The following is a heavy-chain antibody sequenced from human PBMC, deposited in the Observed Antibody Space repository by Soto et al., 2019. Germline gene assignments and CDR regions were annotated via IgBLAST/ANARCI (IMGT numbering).Heavy chain of an antibody. CDR1: GDTFTDYY. V-gene: IGHV1-46*01. J-gene: IGHJ4*02. D-gene: IGHD2-21*02. Sequence: QVQLVQSGAEVKKPGASVKVSCKASGDTFTDYYIHWVRQAPGQGLEWMGSVNPSGGHTTYAQHFLGRMTMTRDTSTSTLYMELTSLTSEDTAVYYCARGGHVVVVTAALDYWGQGTLVTVSS. CDR2: VNPSGGHT. CDR3: ARGGHVVVVTAALDY.